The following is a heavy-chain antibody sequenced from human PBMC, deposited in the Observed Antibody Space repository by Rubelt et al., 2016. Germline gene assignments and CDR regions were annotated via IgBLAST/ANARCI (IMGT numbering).Heavy chain of an antibody. J-gene: IGHJ3*02. Sequence: QVQLQESGQGLVKPSETLSLTCSVSGASINDHYWSWMRQPPGKGLEWIGYGYYSGSTRYNPSLKSRVTISVDTSKNQLSLKLTSVTAADTGLYYCARDKLRSDSLDIWGQGTMVTVSS. V-gene: IGHV4-59*11. D-gene: IGHD3-22*01. CDR3: ARDKLRSDSLDI. CDR2: GYYSGST. CDR1: GASINDHY.